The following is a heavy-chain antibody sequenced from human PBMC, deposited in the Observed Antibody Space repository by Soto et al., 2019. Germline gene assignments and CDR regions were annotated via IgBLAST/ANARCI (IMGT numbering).Heavy chain of an antibody. D-gene: IGHD1-26*01. CDR1: GFTVRSNY. V-gene: IGHV3-53*01. CDR2: IYSGGST. CDR3: ARAVGDTTLGYYYYGMDV. Sequence: RLSCAASGFTVRSNYMSWVRQAPGKGLEWVSVIYSGGSTYYADSVKGRFTISRDNSKNTLYLQMNSLRAEDTAVYYCARAVGDTTLGYYYYGMDVWGHGTKLTLS. J-gene: IGHJ6*02.